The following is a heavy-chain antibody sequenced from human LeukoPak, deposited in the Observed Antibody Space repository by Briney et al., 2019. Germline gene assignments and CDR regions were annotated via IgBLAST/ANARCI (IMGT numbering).Heavy chain of an antibody. J-gene: IGHJ5*02. CDR3: ARDTGRYCSGGSCSRWFDP. CDR2: IYYSGST. Sequence: PSETLSLTCTASGGSISSYYWSWIRQPPGKGLEWIGYIYYSGSTNYNPSLKSRVTISVDTSKNQFSLKLSSVTAADTAVYYCARDTGRYCSGGSCSRWFDPWGQGTLVTVSS. CDR1: GGSISSYY. D-gene: IGHD2-15*01. V-gene: IGHV4-59*01.